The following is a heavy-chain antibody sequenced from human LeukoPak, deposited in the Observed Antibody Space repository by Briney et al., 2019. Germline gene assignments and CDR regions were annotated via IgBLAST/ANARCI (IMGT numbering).Heavy chain of an antibody. CDR1: GGTFSSYA. J-gene: IGHJ6*03. CDR2: IIPIFGTA. V-gene: IGHV1-69*05. CDR3: ARNSLYCRGGSCSKIYYYYMDV. Sequence: ASVKVSCKASGGTFSSYAISWVRQAPGQGLEWMGRIIPIFGTANYAQKFQGRVTITTDESTSTAYMELSSLRSEDTAVYYCARNSLYCRGGSCSKIYYYYMDVWGKGTTVTVSS. D-gene: IGHD2-15*01.